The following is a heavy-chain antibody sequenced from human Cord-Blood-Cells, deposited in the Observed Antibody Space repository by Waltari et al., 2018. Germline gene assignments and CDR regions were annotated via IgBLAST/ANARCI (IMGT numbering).Heavy chain of an antibody. V-gene: IGHV3-30-3*01. CDR2: ISYDGSNK. Sequence: QVQLVESGGGVVQPGRSLRLSCAASGFTFSRYAMHWVRQAPGKGLEWVAVISYDGSNKYYADSVKGRFTISRDNSKNTLYLQMNSLRAEDTAVYYCAGGWFDPWGQGTLVTVSS. J-gene: IGHJ5*02. CDR1: GFTFSRYA. CDR3: AGGWFDP.